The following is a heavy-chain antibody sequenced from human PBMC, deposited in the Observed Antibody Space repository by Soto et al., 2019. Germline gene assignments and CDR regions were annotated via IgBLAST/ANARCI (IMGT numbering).Heavy chain of an antibody. CDR2: ISPDGGRT. CDR1: GYTFTTSY. V-gene: IGHV1-46*01. Sequence: QVQLVQAGAEVKKPGASVKVSCKASGYTFTTSYMHWVRQAPGQGLEWMGIISPDGGRTRYAQKFQGRVTRTRDTSTSTVHMELSSLRSEDTAVYYWATRDPGHYWGQGTLVTVSS. J-gene: IGHJ4*02. CDR3: ATRDPGHY.